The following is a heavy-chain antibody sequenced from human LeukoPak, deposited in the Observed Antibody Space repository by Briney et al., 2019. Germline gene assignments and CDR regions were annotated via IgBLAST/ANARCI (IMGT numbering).Heavy chain of an antibody. V-gene: IGHV4-59*01. J-gene: IGHJ4*02. CDR3: ARSYYYDSSGYYPDFDY. Sequence: PSETLSLTCTVSGGSISSYYWSWIRQPPGKGLEWIGYIYYSGSTNYNPSLKSRVTISVDTSKNQFSLKLSSVTAADTAVYYCARSYYYDSSGYYPDFDYWGQGTLVTVSS. D-gene: IGHD3-22*01. CDR1: GGSISSYY. CDR2: IYYSGST.